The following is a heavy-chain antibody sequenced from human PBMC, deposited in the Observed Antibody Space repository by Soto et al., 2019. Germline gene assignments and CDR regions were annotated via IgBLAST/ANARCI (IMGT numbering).Heavy chain of an antibody. V-gene: IGHV3-21*01. Sequence: EVQLVESGGGLVKPGGSLRLSCAASGFTFSSYSMNWVRQAPGKGLEWVSSISSSSSYIYYADSVKGRFTISRDNAKNSLYLQMNSLRAEDTAVYYCARDQPDSNYAFDYWGQGTLVTVSS. J-gene: IGHJ4*02. CDR2: ISSSSSYI. CDR3: ARDQPDSNYAFDY. D-gene: IGHD4-4*01. CDR1: GFTFSSYS.